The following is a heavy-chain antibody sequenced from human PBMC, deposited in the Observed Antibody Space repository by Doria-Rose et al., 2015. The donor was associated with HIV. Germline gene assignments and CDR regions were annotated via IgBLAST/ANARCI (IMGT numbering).Heavy chain of an antibody. CDR2: NFSDDER. CDR1: GGSLSSPGMG. D-gene: IGHD6-13*01. V-gene: IGHV2-26*01. J-gene: IGHJ4*02. CDR3: ARIKSSRWYHKYYFDF. Sequence: QITLKESGPVLVKPTETLTLTCTVSGGSLSSPGMGVSWIRQPPGQALEWLANNFSDDERSYKTSLKSRLTISRCTSKSQVVLTMTDMDPVDTATYYCARIKSSRWYHKYYFDFWGQGTLVIVSA.